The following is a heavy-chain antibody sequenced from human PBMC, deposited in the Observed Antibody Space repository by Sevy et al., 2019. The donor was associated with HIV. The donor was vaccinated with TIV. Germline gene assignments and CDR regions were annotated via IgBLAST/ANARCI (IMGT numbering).Heavy chain of an antibody. CDR1: GFTFSSYW. D-gene: IGHD3-22*01. J-gene: IGHJ4*02. CDR3: ARPYRTDPFDYSGSSGYYYPRYFDS. CDR2: INQVGSEK. V-gene: IGHV3-7*01. Sequence: GGSLRLSCAASGFTFSSYWMTWVRQAPGKGLEWVANINQVGSEKFYVDSVKGRFTISRDNAKNSLYLQMNSLRVEDTAVYYCARPYRTDPFDYSGSSGYYYPRYFDSWGQGTLVTVSS.